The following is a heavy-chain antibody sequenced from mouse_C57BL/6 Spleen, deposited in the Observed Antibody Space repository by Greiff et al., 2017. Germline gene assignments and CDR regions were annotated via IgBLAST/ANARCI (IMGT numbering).Heavy chain of an antibody. Sequence: VQLQQPGAELVMPGASVKLSCKASGYTFTSYWMHWVKQRPGQGLEWIGEIDPSDSYTNYNQKFKGKSTLTVDKSSSTAYMQLSSLTSEDSAVDYCARQLGMAWFAYWGQGTLVTVSA. CDR3: ARQLGMAWFAY. CDR2: IDPSDSYT. D-gene: IGHD4-1*02. CDR1: GYTFTSYW. V-gene: IGHV1-69*01. J-gene: IGHJ3*01.